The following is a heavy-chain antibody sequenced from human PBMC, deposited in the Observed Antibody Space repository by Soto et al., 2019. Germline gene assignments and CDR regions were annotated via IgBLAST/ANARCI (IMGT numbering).Heavy chain of an antibody. J-gene: IGHJ4*02. CDR2: ISYDGSNK. V-gene: IGHV3-30-3*01. Sequence: PGGSLRLSCAASGFTFSSYAMHWVRQAPGKGLEWVAVISYDGSNKYYADSVKGRFTISRDNSKNTLYLQMNSLRAEDTAVYYCARRAGGYFDWLLSAPLDYWGQGTLVTVSS. CDR1: GFTFSSYA. D-gene: IGHD3-9*01. CDR3: ARRAGGYFDWLLSAPLDY.